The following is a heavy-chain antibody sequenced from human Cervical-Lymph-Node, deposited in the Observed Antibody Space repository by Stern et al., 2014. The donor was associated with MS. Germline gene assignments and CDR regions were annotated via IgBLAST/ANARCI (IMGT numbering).Heavy chain of an antibody. Sequence: VQLVESGGGVVQPGRSLTLSCAASGFSLSNSGMHWVRQAPGKGLECVAVMSFVGGNKKYGDSVKGRFSISRDMVNNTLFLQMNSLRPEDTAVYYCMGVGDAMHVWGQGTTVIVSS. CDR2: MSFVGGNK. CDR1: GFSLSNSG. V-gene: IGHV3-30*03. CDR3: MGVGDAMHV. J-gene: IGHJ6*02.